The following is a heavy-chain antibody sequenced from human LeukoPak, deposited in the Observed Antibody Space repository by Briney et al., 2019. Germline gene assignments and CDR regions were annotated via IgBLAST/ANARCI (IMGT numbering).Heavy chain of an antibody. CDR3: ARGSRAAAPLFDY. J-gene: IGHJ4*02. CDR2: ISYDGSNK. Sequence: GGSLRLSCAASGFTFDDYTMHWVRQAPGKGLEWVAVISYDGSNKYYADSVKGRFTISRDNSKNTLYLQMNSLRAEDTAVYYCARGSRAAAPLFDYWGQGTLVTVSS. CDR1: GFTFDDYT. V-gene: IGHV3-30-3*01. D-gene: IGHD2-2*01.